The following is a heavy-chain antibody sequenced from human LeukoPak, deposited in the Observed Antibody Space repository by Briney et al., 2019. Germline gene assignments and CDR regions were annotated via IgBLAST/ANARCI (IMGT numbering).Heavy chain of an antibody. CDR3: ARSYCGGGSCGAFDT. V-gene: IGHV4-59*01. CDR2: IYYSGNT. CDR1: GGSICSYY. J-gene: IGHJ3*02. D-gene: IGHD2-15*01. Sequence: SETLSLTCTVSGGSICSYYWSWIRQPPGKGLEWIGYIYYSGNTNYNPSLKSRVTISVDTSKNQFSLRLSSVTAADTAVYYCARSYCGGGSCGAFDTWGQRTMVTVSS.